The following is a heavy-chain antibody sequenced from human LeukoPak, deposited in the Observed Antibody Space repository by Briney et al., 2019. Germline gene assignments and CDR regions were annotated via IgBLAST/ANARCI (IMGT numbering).Heavy chain of an antibody. CDR3: ARFQYNWFDP. CDR2: INYSGST. V-gene: IGHV4-34*01. CDR1: SGSFSGYY. Sequence: SETLSLTCAVSSGSFSGYYWSWIRQPPGKGLEWIGEINYSGSTNYNPSLKSRVTISVDTSKNQFSLKLSSVTAADTAVYYCARFQYNWFDPWGQGTLVTVSS. J-gene: IGHJ5*02.